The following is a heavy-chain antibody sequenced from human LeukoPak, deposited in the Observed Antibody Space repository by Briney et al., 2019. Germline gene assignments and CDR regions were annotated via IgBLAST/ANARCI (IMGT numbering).Heavy chain of an antibody. CDR2: IGTSGYNT. Sequence: ETLSLTCAVYGGSFSGYYWSWIRQPPGKGLEWVVVIGTSGYNTYLADSVKGRFTISRDTSRNTLYLQMNSLRAEDTGVYFCAKVAQMATINYFDYWGQGTLVTVSS. D-gene: IGHD5-24*01. V-gene: IGHV3-23*01. J-gene: IGHJ4*02. CDR3: AKVAQMATINYFDY. CDR1: GGSFSGYY.